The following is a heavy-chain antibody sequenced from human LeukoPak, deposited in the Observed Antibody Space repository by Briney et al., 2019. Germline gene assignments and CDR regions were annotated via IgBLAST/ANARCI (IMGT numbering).Heavy chain of an antibody. J-gene: IGHJ5*02. D-gene: IGHD3-3*01. V-gene: IGHV4-39*01. CDR2: IYYSGST. CDR1: GGSISSSSYY. Sequence: SETLSLTCTVSGGSISSSSYYWGWIRQPPGKGLEWIGSIYYSGSTYYNPSLKSRVTISVDTSKNQFSLKLSSVTAADTAVYYCARTSWSGYYSNNWFDPWGQGTLVTASS. CDR3: ARTSWSGYYSNNWFDP.